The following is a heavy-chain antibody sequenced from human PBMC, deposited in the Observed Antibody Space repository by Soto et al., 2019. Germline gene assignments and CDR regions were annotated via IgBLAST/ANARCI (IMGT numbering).Heavy chain of an antibody. CDR1: GYTFTGYY. D-gene: IGHD1-26*01. J-gene: IGHJ4*02. Sequence: SVKVSCKASGYTFTGYYMHWVRQARGQGIEWIGWIDVNIGHTNYAQTFQERLTITRDMSTSTGFMELSSLRLEDTAVYYCAAVQGGGASFHFWGQGTLVTVS. CDR2: IDVNIGHT. CDR3: AAVQGGGASFHF. V-gene: IGHV1-58*02.